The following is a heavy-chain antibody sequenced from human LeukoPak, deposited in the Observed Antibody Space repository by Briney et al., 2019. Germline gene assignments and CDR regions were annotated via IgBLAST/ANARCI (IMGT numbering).Heavy chain of an antibody. Sequence: GGSLRLSCAASGFSFSSYNMNWVRQTPGKGLEWVSSITSSSTYTFYADSVKGRFTISRDNARNSLYLQMNSLRAEDTALYYCAKDSSSLVGYSYGYNFDYWGQGTLVTVSS. CDR3: AKDSSSLVGYSYGYNFDY. D-gene: IGHD5-18*01. CDR1: GFSFSSYN. V-gene: IGHV3-21*04. CDR2: ITSSSTYT. J-gene: IGHJ4*02.